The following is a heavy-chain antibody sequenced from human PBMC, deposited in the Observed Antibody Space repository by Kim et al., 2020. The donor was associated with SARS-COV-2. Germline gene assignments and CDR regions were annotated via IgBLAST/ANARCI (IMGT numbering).Heavy chain of an antibody. CDR3: ARHSAYYYDTA. D-gene: IGHD3-22*01. V-gene: IGHV4-34*01. J-gene: IGHJ4*02. Sequence: SETLSLTCAVYGGSFSGYYWSWIRQPPGKGLEWIGEINHSGSTNYNPSLKSRVTISVDTSKNQFSLKLSSVTAADTAVYYCARHSAYYYDTAWGQGTLVT. CDR2: INHSGST. CDR1: GGSFSGYY.